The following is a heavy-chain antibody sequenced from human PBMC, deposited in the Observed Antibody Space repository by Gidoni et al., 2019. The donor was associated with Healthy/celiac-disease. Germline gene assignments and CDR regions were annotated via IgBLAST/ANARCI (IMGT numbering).Heavy chain of an antibody. J-gene: IGHJ6*02. CDR3: AKDIAMVRGVTHYYYGMDV. D-gene: IGHD3-10*01. V-gene: IGHV3-9*01. Sequence: EVQLVESGGGLVQPGRSLRLSCAASGFPFDDYAMHWVRQAPGKGLEWVSGISWNSGSIGYADSVQGRFTISRDNAKNSLYLQMNSLRAEDTALYYCAKDIAMVRGVTHYYYGMDVWGQGTTVTVSS. CDR1: GFPFDDYA. CDR2: ISWNSGSI.